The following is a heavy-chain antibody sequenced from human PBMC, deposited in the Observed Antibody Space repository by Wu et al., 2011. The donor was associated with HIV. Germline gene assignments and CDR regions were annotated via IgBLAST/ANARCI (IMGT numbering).Heavy chain of an antibody. J-gene: IGHJ4*02. CDR2: LLYWEH. V-gene: IGHV4-59*11. CDR1: SISSHY. CDR3: ARGSSV. Sequence: SISSHYWSWIRQPPGKGLEWNWIYLLYWEHHLQPSLQSRVTISVDTSKNHFSLKLTSVTTADTAVYYCARGSSVWGQGTLVTVSS.